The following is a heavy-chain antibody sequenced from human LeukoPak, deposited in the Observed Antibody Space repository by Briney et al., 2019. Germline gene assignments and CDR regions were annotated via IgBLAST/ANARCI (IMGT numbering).Heavy chain of an antibody. Sequence: SETLSLTCTVSGDSISSYYWSWIRQPPGKGLEWIGDIYYSGSTNYNPSLKSRVTISVDTSKNQFSLRLSSVTAADTAVYYSARLASGSYGPLTPFDYWGQGTLVTVSS. J-gene: IGHJ4*02. CDR3: ARLASGSYGPLTPFDY. CDR1: GDSISSYY. D-gene: IGHD1-26*01. CDR2: IYYSGST. V-gene: IGHV4-59*08.